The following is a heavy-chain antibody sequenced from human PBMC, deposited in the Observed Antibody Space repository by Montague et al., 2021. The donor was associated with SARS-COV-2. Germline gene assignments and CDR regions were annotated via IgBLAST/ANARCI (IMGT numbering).Heavy chain of an antibody. D-gene: IGHD2-2*01. CDR1: GGSFSGYY. CDR2: IYHSGST. J-gene: IGHJ4*02. CDR3: ARDRGVQYPLHMPFYFDS. V-gene: IGHV4-34*01. Sequence: SETLSLTCAVYGGSFSGYYWSWIRQPPGKGLEWIGEIYHSGSTNYNPSLKSRVTISVDTSKNQFSLRLSSVTAADTAVYYCARDRGVQYPLHMPFYFDSWGQGTLVTVSS.